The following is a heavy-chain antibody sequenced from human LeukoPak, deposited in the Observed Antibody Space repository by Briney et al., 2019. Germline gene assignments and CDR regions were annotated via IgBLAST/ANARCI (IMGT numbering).Heavy chain of an antibody. CDR2: INTDGISP. D-gene: IGHD2-21*02. CDR1: GFTFISYG. CDR3: ARELPREVTLDY. V-gene: IGHV3-74*01. J-gene: IGHJ4*01. Sequence: GGSLRLSCAVSGFTFISYGMQWVRQAPGKGLAWVSRINTDGISPTYADSVKGRFTVSRDNAKNTLYLQMNSLRAEDTAVYYCARELPREVTLDYWGQGTLVTVSS.